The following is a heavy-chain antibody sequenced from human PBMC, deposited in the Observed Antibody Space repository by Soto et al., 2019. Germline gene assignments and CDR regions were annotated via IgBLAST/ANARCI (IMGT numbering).Heavy chain of an antibody. V-gene: IGHV3-53*01. CDR1: ELNVSSNY. J-gene: IGHJ3*02. CDR2: IYSGGST. D-gene: IGHD3-16*01. CDR3: ATTYDLDAFDI. Sequence: GGSLRRPCASFELNVSSNYMRWVRQAPGKGLEWVSVIYSGGSTYYADSVKGRFTISRDNSKNTLYLQMNSLRAEDTAVYYCATTYDLDAFDIWGQGTMVTVSS.